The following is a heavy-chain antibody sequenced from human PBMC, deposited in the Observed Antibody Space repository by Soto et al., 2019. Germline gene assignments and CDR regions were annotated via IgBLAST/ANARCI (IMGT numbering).Heavy chain of an antibody. V-gene: IGHV3-74*01. D-gene: IGHD2-2*01. J-gene: IGHJ1*01. CDR1: GFSFDSYW. Sequence: EVQLVESGGGLVQPGGSLRLSCAASGFSFDSYWMHWVRQAPGQGPVWVSRIDYDGTTTNYEDSVKGRFTISRDNAKNTMYLQMNSLRPEDTAVYYCARGPRASSGGTGAYWGQGTLVTVSS. CDR2: IDYDGTTT. CDR3: ARGPRASSGGTGAY.